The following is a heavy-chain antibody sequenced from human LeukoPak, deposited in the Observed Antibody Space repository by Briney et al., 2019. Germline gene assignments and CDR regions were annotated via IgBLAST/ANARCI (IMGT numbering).Heavy chain of an antibody. CDR1: GDSISSSSSY. CDR2: IHYSGTT. Sequence: KPSETLSLTCAVSGDSISSSSSYWAWLRQPPGKGLEWIGTIHYSGTTYYNPSLKSRVTISVDRSKNQFSLKLSSVTAADTAVYYCAREGTMILSRGAFDIWGQGTMVTVSS. D-gene: IGHD3-22*01. CDR3: AREGTMILSRGAFDI. V-gene: IGHV4-39*07. J-gene: IGHJ3*02.